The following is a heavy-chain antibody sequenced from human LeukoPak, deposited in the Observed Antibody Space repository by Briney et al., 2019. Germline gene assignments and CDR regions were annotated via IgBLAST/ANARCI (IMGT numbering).Heavy chain of an antibody. CDR2: ISYDGSNK. J-gene: IGHJ4*02. CDR3: ARVQEWLPNRGGYFDY. CDR1: GFTFSSYA. Sequence: GGSLRLSCAASGFTFSSYAMHWVRQAPGKGLEWVAVISYDGSNKYYADSVKGRFTISRDNSKNTLYLQMNSLRAEDTAVYYCARVQEWLPNRGGYFDYWGQGTLVTVFS. V-gene: IGHV3-30-3*01. D-gene: IGHD6-19*01.